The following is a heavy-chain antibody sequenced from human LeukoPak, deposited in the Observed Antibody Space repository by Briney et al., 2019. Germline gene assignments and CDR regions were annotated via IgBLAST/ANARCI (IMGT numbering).Heavy chain of an antibody. Sequence: GASVKVSCKASGYTFTIYAMNWVRQAPGQGLEWMGWINTNTGNPTYAQGFTGRFVFSLDTSVSTAYPQISSLKAEDTAVYYCARRSVIYGSGSWFGYWGQGTLVTVSS. CDR1: GYTFTIYA. CDR2: INTNTGNP. D-gene: IGHD3-10*01. V-gene: IGHV7-4-1*02. CDR3: ARRSVIYGSGSWFGY. J-gene: IGHJ4*02.